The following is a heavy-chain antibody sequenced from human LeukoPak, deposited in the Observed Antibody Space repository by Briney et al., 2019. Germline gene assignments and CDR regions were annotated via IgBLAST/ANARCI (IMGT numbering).Heavy chain of an antibody. CDR2: INHSGST. Sequence: SETLSLTCAVYGGSFSGYYWSWIRQPPGKGLEWIGEINHSGSTNYNPSLKSRVTISVVTSKNQFSLKLSSVTAADTAVYYCAREDCSSTRCSGHLSFYWGRGTLVTVSS. CDR3: AREDCSSTRCSGHLSFY. D-gene: IGHD2-2*01. CDR1: GGSFSGYY. V-gene: IGHV4-34*01. J-gene: IGHJ4*02.